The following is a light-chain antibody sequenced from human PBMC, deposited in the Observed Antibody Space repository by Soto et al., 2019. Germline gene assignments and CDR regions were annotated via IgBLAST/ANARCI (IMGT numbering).Light chain of an antibody. J-gene: IGLJ2*01. CDR2: KDS. Sequence: SYELTQPPSVSVSPGQTARITCSGDALPKQYAYWYQQKPGQAPVLVIYKDSERPSGIPERFSGSSSGTTVTLTISGVQAEEEAEYYSQSAESRVLYVVLGGG. CDR3: QSAESRVLYVV. V-gene: IGLV3-25*02. CDR1: ALPKQY.